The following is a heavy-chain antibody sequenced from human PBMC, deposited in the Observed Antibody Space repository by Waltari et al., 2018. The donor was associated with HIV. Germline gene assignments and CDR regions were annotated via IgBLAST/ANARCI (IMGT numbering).Heavy chain of an antibody. CDR1: EFTVHQNH. J-gene: IGHJ6*02. CDR3: ARFATHVYDGFGWGGFEAYGMDV. D-gene: IGHD3-16*01. V-gene: IGHV3-53*01. CDR2: IDKEGKV. Sequence: ESGGMVVQIGKSLRLSCVISEFTVHQNHWTWVRQAPGKGPERVSTIDKEGKVLYEGSVRGRFILSRDNSKSALKLEMIGLRVDDTATYYCARFATHVYDGFGWGGFEAYGMDVWGQGTTVIVSS.